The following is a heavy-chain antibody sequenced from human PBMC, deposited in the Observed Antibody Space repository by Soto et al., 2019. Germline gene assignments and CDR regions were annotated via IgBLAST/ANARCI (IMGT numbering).Heavy chain of an antibody. CDR1: GFTFSSYA. CDR2: ISGSGGST. V-gene: IGHV3-23*01. D-gene: IGHD4-4*01. Sequence: EVQLLESGGGLVQPGGSLRLSCAASGFTFSSYAMSWVRQAPGKGLEWVSAISGSGGSTYYADSVKGRFTISRDNSKNTLYLQMNSLRAEDTAVYYCAKDPIPQDYSNQHYYYYGMDVWGQGTTVTVSS. J-gene: IGHJ6*02. CDR3: AKDPIPQDYSNQHYYYYGMDV.